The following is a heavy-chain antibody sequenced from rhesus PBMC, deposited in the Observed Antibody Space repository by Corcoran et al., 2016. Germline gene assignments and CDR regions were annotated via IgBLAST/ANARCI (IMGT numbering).Heavy chain of an antibody. D-gene: IGHD4-23*01. CDR2: FYGSGGST. CDR1: GGSISSSNW. CDR3: AREYSNYGGYFEF. J-gene: IGHJ1*01. Sequence: QVQLQESGPAVVKPSETLSLTCAVSGGSISSSNWWSWIRQSPGKGLEWIGGFYGSGGSTEYNPSPKSRVTISIDTSKNQFSLKLSSVTAADTAVYYCAREYSNYGGYFEFWGQGALVTVSS. V-gene: IGHV4-93*01.